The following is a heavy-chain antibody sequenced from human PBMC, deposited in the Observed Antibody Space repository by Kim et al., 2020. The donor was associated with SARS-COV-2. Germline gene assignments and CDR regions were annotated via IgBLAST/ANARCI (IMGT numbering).Heavy chain of an antibody. Sequence: GGSLRLSCAASGFTFSGYPINWVRQAPGKGLEWVSTINSGGGTTYYADSVNGRFTVSRDNSKNTLYLQMNYLRAEDTAVYYCAKDRGVTSVHFGELDSWG. D-gene: IGHD3-10*01. V-gene: IGHV3-23*01. CDR1: GFTFSGYP. J-gene: IGHJ5*01. CDR2: INSGGGTT. CDR3: AKDRGVTSVHFGELDS.